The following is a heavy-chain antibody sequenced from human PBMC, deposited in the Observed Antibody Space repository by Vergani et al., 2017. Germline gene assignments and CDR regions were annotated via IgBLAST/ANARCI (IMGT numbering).Heavy chain of an antibody. J-gene: IGHJ6*03. CDR1: GDSITNGGFS. CDR3: ARASLRALVGYYYYYMDV. D-gene: IGHD3-16*02. V-gene: IGHV4-30-2*01. CDR2: IFPSGNS. Sequence: QVQLQESGSGLVKPSQTLSLTCAVSGDSITNGGFSWNWIRQPPGKGPEWIGYIFPSGNSDYNPSLKNRVSISLDKSKNQFSLWVNSVTAADTAVYFCARASLRALVGYYYYYMDVWGKGTTVTVSS.